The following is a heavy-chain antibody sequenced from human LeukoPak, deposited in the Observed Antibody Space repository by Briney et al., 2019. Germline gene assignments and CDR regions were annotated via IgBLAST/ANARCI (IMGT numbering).Heavy chain of an antibody. CDR2: ISDIGSI. CDR3: AGHHPRNTVDF. CDR1: GGSISSYY. V-gene: IGHV4-59*08. J-gene: IGHJ4*02. Sequence: PSETLSLTCTLSGGSISSYYWSWIRQPPGKGLEWIAYISDIGSINYNPSLKSRVTISLETSKNQFSLKLSSVTAADTAVYYCAGHHPRNTVDFWGLGTLVTVSS. D-gene: IGHD2-8*02.